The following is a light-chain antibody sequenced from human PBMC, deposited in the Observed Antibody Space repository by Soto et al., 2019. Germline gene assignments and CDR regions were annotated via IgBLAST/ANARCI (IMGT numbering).Light chain of an antibody. Sequence: EIVMTQSPATLSVSPGERATLSCRASQSVSSNLAWYQQKPGQAPRLLIDGASTRSTGIPARFSGSGSGTEFTLTISSLLAEDFAVYYCQQYNNWPPTFGQGTKLEIK. CDR3: QQYNNWPPT. CDR2: GAS. CDR1: QSVSSN. J-gene: IGKJ2*01. V-gene: IGKV3-15*01.